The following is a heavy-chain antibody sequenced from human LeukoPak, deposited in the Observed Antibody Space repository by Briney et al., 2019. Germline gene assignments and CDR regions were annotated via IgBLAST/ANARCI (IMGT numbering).Heavy chain of an antibody. V-gene: IGHV4-39*01. CDR2: FYYSGTT. CDR1: GGSISRSNYY. CDR3: AGPPGYYIFDAFDI. J-gene: IGHJ3*02. Sequence: ASETLSLTCAVSGGSISRSNYYWGWIRQPPGKGLEWIGSFYYSGTTYYHPSLKSRVTISVDMSKNQFSLRLTSVTAADTAVYYCAGPPGYYIFDAFDIWGQGTVVTVSS. D-gene: IGHD3-3*01.